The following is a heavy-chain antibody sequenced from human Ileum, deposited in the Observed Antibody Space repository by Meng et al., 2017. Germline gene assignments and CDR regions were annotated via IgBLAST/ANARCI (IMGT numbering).Heavy chain of an antibody. CDR1: GFNFTNFW. CDR3: ARGSGWVFDN. V-gene: IGHV3-7*01. Sequence: GESLKISCAASGFNFTNFWMTWVRQTSGKGLEWVAIINQDGSKQTYLDSVKGRFTISRDNAKKSLYMQMNSLRAEDTAVYYCARGSGWVFDNWGQGTLV. CDR2: INQDGSKQ. D-gene: IGHD1-26*01. J-gene: IGHJ4*02.